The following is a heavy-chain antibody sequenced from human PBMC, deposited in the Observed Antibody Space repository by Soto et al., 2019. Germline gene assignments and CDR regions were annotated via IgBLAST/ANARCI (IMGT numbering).Heavy chain of an antibody. CDR3: AKGNRLYCSGGSCYSDGGYYMDV. V-gene: IGHV3-23*01. CDR2: ISGSGGST. CDR1: GFTFSSYA. J-gene: IGHJ6*03. D-gene: IGHD2-15*01. Sequence: QAGGSLRLSCAASGFTFSSYAMSWVRQAPGKGLEWVSAISGSGGSTYYADSVKGRFTISRDNSKNTLYLQMNSLRAEDTAVYYCAKGNRLYCSGGSCYSDGGYYMDVWGKGTTVTVSS.